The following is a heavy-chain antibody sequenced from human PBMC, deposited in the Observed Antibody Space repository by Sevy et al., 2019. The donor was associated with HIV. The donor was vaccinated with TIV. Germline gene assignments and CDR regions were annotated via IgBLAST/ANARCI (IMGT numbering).Heavy chain of an antibody. CDR2: INHSGST. CDR1: GGSFSGYY. J-gene: IGHJ4*01. V-gene: IGHV4-34*01. CDR3: ATRRGHLSFDY. Sequence: ETLSLTCVVYGGSFSGYYWSWIRQPPGKGLEWIGEINHSGSTNYNPSLKSRVTISADTSKNQFSLKLSSVTAADTAVYYCATRRGHLSFDYWGHGTLVTVSS.